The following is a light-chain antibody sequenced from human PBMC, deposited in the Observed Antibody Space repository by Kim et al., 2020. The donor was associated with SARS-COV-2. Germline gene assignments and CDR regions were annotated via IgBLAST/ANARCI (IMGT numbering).Light chain of an antibody. CDR1: SSNIGSNY. CDR3: ATWDDSLSGYV. J-gene: IGLJ1*01. CDR2: RNN. V-gene: IGLV1-47*01. Sequence: LTQPPSASGTPGQRVTISCSGSSSNIGSNYVYWYQQLPGTAPKLLIYRNNQRPSGVPDRFSGSKSGTSASLAISGLRSEDEADYYCATWDDSLSGYVFGTGTKVTVL.